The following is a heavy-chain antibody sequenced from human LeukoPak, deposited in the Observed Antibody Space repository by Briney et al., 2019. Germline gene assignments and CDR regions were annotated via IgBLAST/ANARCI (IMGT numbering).Heavy chain of an antibody. J-gene: IGHJ4*02. CDR1: GYSISSGYY. D-gene: IGHD1-26*01. Sequence: PSETLSLTCAVSGYSISSGYYWGWIRRPPGKGLEWIGSIYHSGSTYYNPSLKSRVTISVDTSKNQFSLKLTSVTAADTAVYYCARQRGSYSIVTDYCGQGTLVTVSS. CDR2: IYHSGST. V-gene: IGHV4-38-2*01. CDR3: ARQRGSYSIVTDY.